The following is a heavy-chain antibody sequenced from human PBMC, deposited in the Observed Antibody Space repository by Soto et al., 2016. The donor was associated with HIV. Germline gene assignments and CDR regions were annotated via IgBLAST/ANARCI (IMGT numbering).Heavy chain of an antibody. Sequence: QVQLVESGGGVVKPGGSLGLFCTASGFTFSDYYINWIRQAPGKGLEWVSYISSSGGYTKYADSVKGRFTISRDNAKNSLYLQMNNLRVEDTATYYCARDRRNIVIAFGYGMDVWGQGTTVTVSS. J-gene: IGHJ6*02. CDR3: ARDRRNIVIAFGYGMDV. CDR2: ISSSGGYT. V-gene: IGHV3-11*05. D-gene: IGHD2-2*01. CDR1: GFTFSDYY.